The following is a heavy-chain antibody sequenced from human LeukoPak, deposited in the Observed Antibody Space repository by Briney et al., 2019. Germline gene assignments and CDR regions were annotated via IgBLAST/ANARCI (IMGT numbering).Heavy chain of an antibody. CDR1: GFTFSSYS. V-gene: IGHV3-21*01. D-gene: IGHD6-19*01. Sequence: PGGSLRLSCAASGFTFSSYSLNWVCQAPGKGLEWVSSISSSSSYIYYADSVRGRFTISRDNAKNSLYLQMNSLRAEDTAVYYCARELNAVAHSWGQGTLVTVSS. CDR2: ISSSSSYI. CDR3: ARELNAVAHS. J-gene: IGHJ4*02.